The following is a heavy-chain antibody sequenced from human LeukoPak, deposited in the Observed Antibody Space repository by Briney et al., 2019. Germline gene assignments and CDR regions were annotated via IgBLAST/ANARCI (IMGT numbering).Heavy chain of an antibody. D-gene: IGHD4-17*01. V-gene: IGHV3-30*04. Sequence: GGSLRLSCAASGFTLKIYPMHWVRQAPGKGLEWRSVISHDGSDKTNADSVKGRFIISRDNSKNTIYLQLNSLRPEDTAMYYCAREGVQTTVDAFDIWGLGTMVIVSS. CDR2: ISHDGSDK. CDR3: AREGVQTTVDAFDI. J-gene: IGHJ3*02. CDR1: GFTLKIYP.